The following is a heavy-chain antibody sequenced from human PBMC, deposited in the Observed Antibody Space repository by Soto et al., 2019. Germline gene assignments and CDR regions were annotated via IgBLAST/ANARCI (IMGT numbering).Heavy chain of an antibody. CDR1: GYSFTRYW. J-gene: IGHJ4*02. CDR3: AMVYYYGSGSYYGHFDY. V-gene: IGHV5-51*01. D-gene: IGHD3-10*01. Sequence: GESLKISCKGSGYSFTRYWIGWVRQMPGKGLEWMGIIYPGDSDTRYSPSFQGQVTISADKSISTAYLQWSSLKASDTAMYYCAMVYYYGSGSYYGHFDYWGQGTLVTVSS. CDR2: IYPGDSDT.